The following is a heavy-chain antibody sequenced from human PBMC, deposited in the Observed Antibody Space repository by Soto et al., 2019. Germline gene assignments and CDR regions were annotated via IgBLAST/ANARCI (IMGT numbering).Heavy chain of an antibody. CDR3: ASSYGSGYRAFDY. D-gene: IGHD3-10*01. CDR1: GDTFTFYS. CDR2: INPILSMS. V-gene: IGHV1-69*02. J-gene: IGHJ4*02. Sequence: QVQLVQSGAEVKRPGSSVKVSCKASGDTFTFYSINWVRQAPGLGLEWMGRINPILSMSNYAHRFQGRVTMTADKSTSTAYMELSSLRSEDTAIYYCASSYGSGYRAFDYWGQGALVTVSS.